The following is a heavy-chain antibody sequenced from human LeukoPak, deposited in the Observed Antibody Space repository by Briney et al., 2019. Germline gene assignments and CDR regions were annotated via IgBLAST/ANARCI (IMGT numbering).Heavy chain of an antibody. D-gene: IGHD5-24*01. CDR2: INHSGST. CDR3: ARGFRAMATIYDY. Sequence: SETLSLTCAVYGGSFSGYYWSWIRQPPGKGLEWIGEINHSGSTNYNPSLKSRVTISVDTSKNQFSLKLSSVTAADTAVYYCARGFRAMATIYDYWGQGTLVTVSS. J-gene: IGHJ4*02. CDR1: GGSFSGYY. V-gene: IGHV4-34*01.